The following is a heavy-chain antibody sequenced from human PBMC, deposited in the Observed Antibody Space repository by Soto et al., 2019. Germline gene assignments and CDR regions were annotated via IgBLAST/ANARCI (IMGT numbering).Heavy chain of an antibody. CDR2: ISAYNGNT. J-gene: IGHJ4*02. Sequence: ASVKVSCKTSGLIFSNSAVQWVRQARGQRLEWMGWISAYNGNTNYAQKLQGRVTMTTDTSTSTAYMELRSLRSDDTAVYYCARDSEPGRIAAAGYYFDYWGQGTLVTVSS. CDR3: ARDSEPGRIAAAGYYFDY. CDR1: GLIFSNSA. V-gene: IGHV1-18*01. D-gene: IGHD6-13*01.